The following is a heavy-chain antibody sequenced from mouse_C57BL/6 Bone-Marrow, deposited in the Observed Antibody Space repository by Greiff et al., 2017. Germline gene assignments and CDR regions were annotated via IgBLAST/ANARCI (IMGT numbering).Heavy chain of an antibody. CDR3: AREESYGSHTRFDV. J-gene: IGHJ1*03. Sequence: VQLQQSGPGLVKPSQSLSLTCSVTGYSITSGYYWNWIRQFPGNKLEWMGYISYDGSNNYNPSLKNRISITRDTSKNQFFLKLNSVTTEDTATYYCAREESYGSHTRFDVWGTGTAVTVSS. CDR2: ISYDGSN. CDR1: GYSITSGYY. D-gene: IGHD1-1*01. V-gene: IGHV3-6*01.